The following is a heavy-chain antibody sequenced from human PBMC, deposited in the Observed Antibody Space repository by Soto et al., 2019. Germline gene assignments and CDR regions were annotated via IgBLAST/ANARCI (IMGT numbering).Heavy chain of an antibody. J-gene: IGHJ5*02. CDR2: FDPEDGET. CDR1: GYTLTELS. CDR3: ATGGIMITFGGVIVARNWFDP. V-gene: IGHV1-24*01. Sequence: GASVKVSCKVSGYTLTELSIHWVRQAPGKGLEWMGGFDPEDGETIYAQKFQGRVTMTEDTSTDTAYMELSSLRSEDTAVYYCATGGIMITFGGVIVARNWFDPWGQGTLVTVSS. D-gene: IGHD3-16*02.